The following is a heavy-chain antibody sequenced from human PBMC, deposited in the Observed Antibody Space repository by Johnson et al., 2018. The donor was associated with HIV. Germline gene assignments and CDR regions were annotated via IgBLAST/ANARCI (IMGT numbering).Heavy chain of an antibody. CDR2: ISYDGINK. V-gene: IGHV3-30*04. CDR1: AFTLTNYA. Sequence: QVQLVESGGGVVQPGRSLRLSCAASAFTLTNYAIHWVRQAPGKGLEWVAIISYDGINKYYADSVKGRFTISRDNAKKSLYLQINSLRAEDTAVYYCARGGGSSSWYQADAFDIWGQGTRVTVSS. CDR3: ARGGGSSSWYQADAFDI. D-gene: IGHD6-13*01. J-gene: IGHJ3*02.